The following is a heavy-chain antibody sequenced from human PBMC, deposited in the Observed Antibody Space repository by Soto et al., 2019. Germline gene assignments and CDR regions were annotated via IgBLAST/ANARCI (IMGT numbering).Heavy chain of an antibody. J-gene: IGHJ6*02. CDR3: ARDKGQLERRGASYYYYYGMDV. V-gene: IGHV4-59*01. CDR1: GGSISSYY. CDR2: IYYSGST. Sequence: PSETLSLTCTVSGGSISSYYWRWIRQPPGKGLEWIGYIYYSGSTNYNPSLKSRVTISVDTSKNQFSLKLSSVTAADTAVYYCARDKGQLERRGASYYYYYGMDVWGQGTTVT. D-gene: IGHD1-1*01.